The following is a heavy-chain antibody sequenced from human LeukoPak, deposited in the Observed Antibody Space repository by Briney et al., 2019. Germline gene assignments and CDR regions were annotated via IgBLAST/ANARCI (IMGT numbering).Heavy chain of an antibody. CDR2: ISSGTSYI. CDR3: ARDPYMTTGWGIDS. CDR1: GFTFSIFG. V-gene: IGHV3-21*04. Sequence: PGGSLRLSCAASGFTFSIFGMNWVRQAPGKGLEWVSSISSGTSYIYYADSVKGRFTISRDNAKNSLYLQMNSLRAEDTAVYYCARDPYMTTGWGIDSWGQGTLVTVSS. D-gene: IGHD4-17*01. J-gene: IGHJ4*02.